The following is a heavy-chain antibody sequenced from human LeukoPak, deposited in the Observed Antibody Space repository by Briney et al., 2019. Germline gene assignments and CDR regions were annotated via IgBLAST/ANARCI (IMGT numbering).Heavy chain of an antibody. J-gene: IGHJ4*02. Sequence: PGGSLRLSCAASGFTFSSYGMHWVRQAPGKGLEWVAFTRYDGSNKYYADSVKGRFTISRDNSKNTLYLQMNSLRAEDTAVYYCARDRGYYYDSSGDFDYWGQGTLVTVSS. CDR1: GFTFSSYG. CDR3: ARDRGYYYDSSGDFDY. V-gene: IGHV3-30*02. D-gene: IGHD3-22*01. CDR2: TRYDGSNK.